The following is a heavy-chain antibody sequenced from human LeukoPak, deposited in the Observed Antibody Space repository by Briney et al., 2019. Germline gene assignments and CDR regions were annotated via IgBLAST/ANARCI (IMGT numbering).Heavy chain of an antibody. CDR2: INPNSGAT. CDR3: TGGDWLDP. D-gene: IGHD3-16*01. Sequence: ASVKVSCKGSGYTFTDYYIHWVRQTPGQGLEWMGWINPNSGATNYAQKFQGRVTMTRDTSISTAYMELSSLRSDDTAVFYCTGGDWLDPWGQGTLVTVSS. V-gene: IGHV1-2*02. CDR1: GYTFTDYY. J-gene: IGHJ5*02.